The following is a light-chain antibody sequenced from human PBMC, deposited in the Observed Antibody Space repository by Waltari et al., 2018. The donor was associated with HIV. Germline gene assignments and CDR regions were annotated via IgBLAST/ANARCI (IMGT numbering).Light chain of an antibody. CDR1: SSNVGRYDY. Sequence: QSALTQPPSASGSLGPSVTISCTGSSSNVGRYDYVSWYQQHPGKPPKLLIFEVNKRPSGVPDRFSGSKSGNTASLTVSGLQAEDEAEYSCSSYAGINPVIFGGGTTLTVL. CDR2: EVN. CDR3: SSYAGINPVI. V-gene: IGLV2-8*01. J-gene: IGLJ2*01.